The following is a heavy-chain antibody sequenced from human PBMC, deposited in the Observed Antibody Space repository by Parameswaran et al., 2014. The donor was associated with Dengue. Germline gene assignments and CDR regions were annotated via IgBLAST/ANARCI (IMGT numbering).Heavy chain of an antibody. J-gene: IGHJ6*02. Sequence: SETLSLTCTVSGGSISSYYWSWIRQPPGKGLEWIGYIYYSGSTNYNPSLKSRVTISVDTSKNQFSLKLSSVTAADTAVYYCARDDYYYGMDVWGQGTTVTVSS. V-gene: IGHV4-59*01. CDR1: GGSISSYY. CDR3: ARDDYYYGMDV. CDR2: IYYSGST.